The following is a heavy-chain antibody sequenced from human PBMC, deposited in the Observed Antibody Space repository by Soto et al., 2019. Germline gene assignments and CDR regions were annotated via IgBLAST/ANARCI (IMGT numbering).Heavy chain of an antibody. V-gene: IGHV4-31*03. J-gene: IGHJ5*02. CDR1: GGSISSGGYY. CDR2: IYYSGST. CDR3: ARVSTVEYYYFWSGYYDWFDP. D-gene: IGHD3-3*01. Sequence: QVQLQESGPGLVKPSQTLSLTCTVSGGSISSGGYYWSWIRQHPGKGLEWIGYIYYSGSTYYNPSLKSRVTISVDTSKNQFSLKLSSVTAADTAVYYCARVSTVEYYYFWSGYYDWFDPWGQGTLVTVSS.